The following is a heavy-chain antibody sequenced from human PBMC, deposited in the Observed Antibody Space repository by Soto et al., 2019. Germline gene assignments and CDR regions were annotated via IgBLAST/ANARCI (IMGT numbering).Heavy chain of an antibody. Sequence: QVQLVESGGGLVKPGGSLRLSCAASGFTFSDYYMSWIRQAPGKGLDCVSYISSSGSTIYYAEAVKGRFTISRDNAKNSLYLQMNSLRAEDTAVYYCARGSGIDIVVVVAAQDCGQGTLVTVSS. V-gene: IGHV3-11*01. J-gene: IGHJ4*02. CDR1: GFTFSDYY. CDR3: ARGSGIDIVVVVAAQD. CDR2: ISSSGSTI. D-gene: IGHD2-15*01.